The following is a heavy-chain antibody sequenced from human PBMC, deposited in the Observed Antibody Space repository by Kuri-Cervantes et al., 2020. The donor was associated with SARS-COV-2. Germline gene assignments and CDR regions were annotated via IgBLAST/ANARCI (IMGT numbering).Heavy chain of an antibody. CDR3: AKTGPPYYYDSSGYYVFDP. D-gene: IGHD3-22*01. CDR2: INPDGSYT. V-gene: IGHV3-74*01. CDR1: GFTFSGHL. Sequence: GESLKISCAASGFTFSGHLIHWVRQAPGKGLVWVSRINPDGSYTNNADSVKGRFTISRDNPKNTLYLQMNSLRAEDTAVYYCAKTGPPYYYDSSGYYVFDPWGQGTLVTVSS. J-gene: IGHJ5*02.